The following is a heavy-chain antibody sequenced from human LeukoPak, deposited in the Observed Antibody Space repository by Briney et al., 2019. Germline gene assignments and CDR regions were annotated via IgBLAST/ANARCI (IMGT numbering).Heavy chain of an antibody. D-gene: IGHD6-13*01. V-gene: IGHV4-4*07. CDR3: ARGLTAAVDRALDY. CDR1: GGSISPYY. J-gene: IGHJ4*02. Sequence: PSETLSLTCTVSGGSISPYYWSWIRQPAGKGLEWIGRIYYTGTTDYNPSLKRRVSMSLDTSTRLFSLKLSSVTAADTAVYYCARGLTAAVDRALDYWGQGTLVTVSS. CDR2: IYYTGTT.